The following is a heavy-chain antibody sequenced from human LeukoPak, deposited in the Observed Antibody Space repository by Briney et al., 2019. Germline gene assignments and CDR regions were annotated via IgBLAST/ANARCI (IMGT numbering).Heavy chain of an antibody. CDR1: GGSFSGYY. CDR2: INHSGST. D-gene: IGHD3-10*01. V-gene: IGHV4-34*01. J-gene: IGHJ4*02. CDR3: ARVGYYGSGSSDY. Sequence: NTSETLSLTCAVYGGSFSGYYWSWIRQPPGKGLERIGEINHSGSTNYNPSLKSRVTISVDTSKNQFSLKLSSVTAADTAVYYCARVGYYGSGSSDYWGQGTLVTVSS.